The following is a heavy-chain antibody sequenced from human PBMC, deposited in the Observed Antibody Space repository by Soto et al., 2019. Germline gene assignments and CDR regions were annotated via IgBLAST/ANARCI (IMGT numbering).Heavy chain of an antibody. D-gene: IGHD3-3*01. CDR3: ARDNYDFWSGYRQNYGMDV. J-gene: IGHJ6*02. CDR1: GYTFTGYY. CDR2: INPNSGGT. Sequence: GASVKVSCKASGYTFTGYYMHWVRQAPGQGLEWMGWINPNSGGTNYAQRFQGRVTMTRDTSISTAYMGLSRLRSDDTAVYYCARDNYDFWSGYRQNYGMDVWGQGTTVTV. V-gene: IGHV1-2*02.